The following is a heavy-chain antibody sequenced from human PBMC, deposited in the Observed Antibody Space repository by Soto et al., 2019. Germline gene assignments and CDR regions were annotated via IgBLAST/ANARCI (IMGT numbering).Heavy chain of an antibody. CDR3: ARDSSAWPNYFDS. Sequence: GGPKRHRCVAFGVSIVTHARPRVSQAPGKGLEWVSSFSGRSGDTYYAASVKGRFTISGDSSKNTVILQMNNLRADDTAVYYCARDSSAWPNYFDSWGQGIQVTVAS. CDR2: FSGRSGDT. CDR1: GVSIVTHA. D-gene: IGHD6-19*01. V-gene: IGHV3-23*01. J-gene: IGHJ4*02.